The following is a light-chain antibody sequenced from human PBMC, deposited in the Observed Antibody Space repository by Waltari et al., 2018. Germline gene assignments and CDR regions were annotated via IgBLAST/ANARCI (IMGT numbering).Light chain of an antibody. V-gene: IGLV1-44*01. CDR2: NDE. CDR1: SSNIGSNS. J-gene: IGLJ3*02. CDR3: AAWDDSLNGWV. Sequence: QSVLTQPPSASGTPGQSVTISCSGSSSNIGSNSVNWYQQLPGSAHRLLIYNDEHLPSGVPDRFSGSKSGTSASLAISGLQSEDEADYYCAAWDDSLNGWVFGGGTKLTVL.